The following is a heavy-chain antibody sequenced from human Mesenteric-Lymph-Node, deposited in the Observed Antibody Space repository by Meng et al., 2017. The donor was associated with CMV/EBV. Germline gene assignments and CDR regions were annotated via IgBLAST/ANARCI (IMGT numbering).Heavy chain of an antibody. J-gene: IGHJ4*02. CDR2: IYTGGTST. CDR3: TTDCGGGTVTTPFASPCSY. V-gene: IGHV3-23*03. D-gene: IGHD4-11*01. Sequence: GGSLRLSCTASGFTFRNFVMSWVRQAPGKGLEWVSVIYTGGTSTYYADSVKGRFTISRDNSKDTLYLQMNSLRAEDSAVYYCTTDCGGGTVTTPFASPCSYWGQGTLVTVSS. CDR1: GFTFRNFV.